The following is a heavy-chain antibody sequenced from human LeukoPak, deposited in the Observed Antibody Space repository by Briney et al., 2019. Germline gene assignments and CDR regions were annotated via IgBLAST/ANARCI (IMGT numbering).Heavy chain of an antibody. CDR2: VNSDGSST. CDR1: GFAFSSYW. CDR3: AKDKTTIFDY. Sequence: PGGSLRLSCAASGFAFSSYWLHWVRQAPGKGLVWVSRVNSDGSSTNYADSVEGRFTVSRDNAKNTLFLQMNSLRVEDTALYYCAKDKTTIFDYWGQGTLVTVSS. J-gene: IGHJ4*02. D-gene: IGHD1-14*01. V-gene: IGHV3-74*01.